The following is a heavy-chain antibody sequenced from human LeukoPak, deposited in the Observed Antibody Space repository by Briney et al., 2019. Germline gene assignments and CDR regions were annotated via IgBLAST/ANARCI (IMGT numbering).Heavy chain of an antibody. CDR2: ISNSGST. V-gene: IGHV4-61*01. Sequence: SETLSLTCTVSGGSIGGNSYWSWIRQPPGKGPEWIGHISNSGSTYYSPSLSSRVTISLDTSKNQFSLKLRSVTAADTAVYYCARGGASSIPLDYWGRGTLVTVSS. CDR1: GGSIGGNSY. J-gene: IGHJ4*02. D-gene: IGHD1-26*01. CDR3: ARGGASSIPLDY.